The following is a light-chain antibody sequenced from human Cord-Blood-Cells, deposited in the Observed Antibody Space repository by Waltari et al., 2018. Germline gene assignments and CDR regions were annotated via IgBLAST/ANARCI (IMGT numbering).Light chain of an antibody. CDR1: QSISRY. Sequence: DIQMTQSPYSLYASVGDSVTITCRGSQSISRYLNWYQQKPVKAPKHLIYAASSFQSGVPSRFSGSGAGTYCTLAISSLQPEDFATYYGQQSYSTPLTFGVGTKVEIK. J-gene: IGKJ4*01. V-gene: IGKV1-39*01. CDR3: QQSYSTPLT. CDR2: AAS.